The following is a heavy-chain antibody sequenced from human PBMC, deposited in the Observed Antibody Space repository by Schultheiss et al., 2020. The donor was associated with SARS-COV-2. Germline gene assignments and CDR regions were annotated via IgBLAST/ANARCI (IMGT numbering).Heavy chain of an antibody. V-gene: IGHV4-31*03. CDR2: IYFSGSI. J-gene: IGHJ2*01. CDR3: ARAVTGPKRYFDL. D-gene: IGHD6-19*01. CDR1: GGSISSGGYY. Sequence: SETLSLTCTVSGGSISSGGYYWSWIRQHPGKGLEWIGYIYFSGSIYYNPSLRSRLTIYVDTSKNQFSLKLTSVTAADTAVFYCARAVTGPKRYFDLWGRGTLVTVSS.